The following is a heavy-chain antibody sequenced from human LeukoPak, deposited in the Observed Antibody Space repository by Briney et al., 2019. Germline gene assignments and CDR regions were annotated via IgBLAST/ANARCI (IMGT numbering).Heavy chain of an antibody. CDR2: INAYNGNT. D-gene: IGHD1-26*01. J-gene: IGHJ3*02. V-gene: IGHV1-18*01. CDR1: GYTFTSYG. CDR3: ARVHGVGANAFDI. Sequence: RASVKVSCKASGYTFTSYGISWGRKAPGQGAGWVGWINAYNGNTNYAQKLQGRVTMTTDTSTSTAYMELRSLRSDDTAVYYCARVHGVGANAFDIWGQGTMVTVSS.